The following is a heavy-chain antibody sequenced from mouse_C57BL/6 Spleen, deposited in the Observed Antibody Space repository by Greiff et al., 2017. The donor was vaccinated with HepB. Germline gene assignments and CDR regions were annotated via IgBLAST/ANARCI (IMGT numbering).Heavy chain of an antibody. CDR2: ISSGGDYI. CDR3: TRTRDYYAMDY. Sequence: EVHLVESGEGLVKPGGSLKLSCAASGFTFSSYAMSWVRQTPEKRLEWVAYISSGGDYIYYADTVKGRFTISRDNARNTLYLQMSSLKSEDTAMYYCTRTRDYYAMDYWGQGTSVTVSS. CDR1: GFTFSSYA. J-gene: IGHJ4*01. V-gene: IGHV5-9-1*02.